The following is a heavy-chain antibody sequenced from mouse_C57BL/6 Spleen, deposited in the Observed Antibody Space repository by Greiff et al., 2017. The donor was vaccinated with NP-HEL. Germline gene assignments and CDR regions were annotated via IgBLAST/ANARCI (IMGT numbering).Heavy chain of an antibody. CDR2: ISDGGSYT. Sequence: EVHLVESGGGLVKPGGSLKLSCAASGFTFSSYAMSWVRQTPEKRLEWVATISDGGSYTYYPDNVKGRFTISRDNAKNNLYLQMSHLKSEDTAMYYCARYGNYYFDYWGQGTTLTVSS. D-gene: IGHD2-1*01. CDR3: ARYGNYYFDY. J-gene: IGHJ2*01. V-gene: IGHV5-4*01. CDR1: GFTFSSYA.